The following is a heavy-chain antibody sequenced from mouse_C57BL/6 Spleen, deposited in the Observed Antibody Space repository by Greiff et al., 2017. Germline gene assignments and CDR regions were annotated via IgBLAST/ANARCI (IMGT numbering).Heavy chain of an antibody. J-gene: IGHJ2*01. CDR1: GFTFSSYG. V-gene: IGHV5-6*01. CDR2: ISSGGSYT. D-gene: IGHD4-1*01. Sequence: EVHLVESGGDLVKPGGSLKLSCAASGFTFSSYGMSWVRQTPDKRLEWVATISSGGSYTYYPDSVKGRFTISRDNAKNTLYLQMSSLKSEDTAVYYCARQELTGSFDYWGQGTTLTVSS. CDR3: ARQELTGSFDY.